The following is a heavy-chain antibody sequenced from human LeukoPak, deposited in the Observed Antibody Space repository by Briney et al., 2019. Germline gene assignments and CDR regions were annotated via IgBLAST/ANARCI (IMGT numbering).Heavy chain of an antibody. V-gene: IGHV3-7*04. CDR3: ARGRVAASY. D-gene: IGHD6-25*01. J-gene: IGHJ4*02. Sequence: PGGSLRLSCEASGLTISSHWMSWVRQCPGKGLEWVASIKADGSEMYYVDSVKGRFTISRDNARNSLYLQMNSLRAEDTSVYYCARGRVAASYWGQGTLVTVSS. CDR1: GLTISSHW. CDR2: IKADGSEM.